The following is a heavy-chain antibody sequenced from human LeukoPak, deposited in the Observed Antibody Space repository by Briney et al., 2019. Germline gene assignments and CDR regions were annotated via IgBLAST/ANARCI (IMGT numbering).Heavy chain of an antibody. V-gene: IGHV1-18*01. D-gene: IGHD6-13*01. CDR2: ISAYNGNT. J-gene: IGHJ6*02. CDR3: ARDFLYSIAAERAYYYYGMDG. CDR1: GYTFTSYG. Sequence: APVKVSCKASGYTFTSYGISWVRQAPGQGLEWMGWISAYNGNTNYAQKLQGRVTMTTDTSTSTAYMELRSLRSDDTAVYYCARDFLYSIAAERAYYYYGMDGWGQGTTVTVSS.